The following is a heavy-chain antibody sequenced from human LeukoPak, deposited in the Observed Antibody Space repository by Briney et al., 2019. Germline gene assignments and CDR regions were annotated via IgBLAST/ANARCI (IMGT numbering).Heavy chain of an antibody. D-gene: IGHD6-19*01. Sequence: PSETLSLTCAVYGRSFSGYYWSWVRQPPGKGLEWLGEINHSGSTNYNPSLKSRVTISVDTSKNQFSLKLSSVTAADTAVYYCARGRQQWLRVFDPWGQGTLVTVSS. CDR1: GRSFSGYY. CDR2: INHSGST. CDR3: ARGRQQWLRVFDP. V-gene: IGHV4-34*01. J-gene: IGHJ5*02.